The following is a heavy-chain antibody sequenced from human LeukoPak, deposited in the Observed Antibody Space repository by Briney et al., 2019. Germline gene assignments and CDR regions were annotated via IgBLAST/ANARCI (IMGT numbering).Heavy chain of an antibody. J-gene: IGHJ3*02. V-gene: IGHV3-11*01. CDR3: AKLGEPAVNAFDI. Sequence: NSGGSLRLSCAASGFTFSDYYMSWIRQAPGKGLEWVSYIGSSGSTIYYADSVKGRFTISRDNAKNSLFLQMNSLRAEDTAVYYCAKLGEPAVNAFDIWSQGTMVTVSS. CDR1: GFTFSDYY. CDR2: IGSSGSTI. D-gene: IGHD2-2*01.